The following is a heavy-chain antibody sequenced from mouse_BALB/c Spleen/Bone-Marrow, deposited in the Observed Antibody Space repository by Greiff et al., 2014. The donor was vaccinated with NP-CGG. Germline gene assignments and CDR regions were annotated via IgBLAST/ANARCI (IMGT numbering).Heavy chain of an antibody. D-gene: IGHD2-1*01. CDR3: ARWDGNYIYAMDY. V-gene: IGHV14-3*02. CDR2: IDPANGNT. J-gene: IGHJ4*01. CDR1: GFNIKDTY. Sequence: VQLKESGAELVKPGASVKLSCTASGFNIKDTYMHWVKQRPEQGLEWIGRIDPANGNTKYDPKFQGKATITADTPSNTAYLQLSSLTSEDTAVYYCARWDGNYIYAMDYWGQGTSVTVSS.